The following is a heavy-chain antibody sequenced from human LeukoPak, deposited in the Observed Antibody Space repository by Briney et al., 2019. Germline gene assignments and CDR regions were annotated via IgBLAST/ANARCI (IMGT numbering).Heavy chain of an antibody. V-gene: IGHV1-2*02. CDR2: INPNSGGT. Sequence: ASVKVSCKASGYTFTGYYMHWVRQAPGQGLEWMGWINPNSGGTNYAQKFQGRVTMTRDTSISTAYMALSSLRSEDTAVYYCARVPAPNYYYYMDVWGKGTTVTVSS. CDR1: GYTFTGYY. CDR3: ARVPAPNYYYYMDV. J-gene: IGHJ6*03.